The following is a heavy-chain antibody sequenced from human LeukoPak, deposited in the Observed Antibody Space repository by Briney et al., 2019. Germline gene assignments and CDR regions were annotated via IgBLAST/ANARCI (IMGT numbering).Heavy chain of an antibody. V-gene: IGHV3-23*01. J-gene: IGHJ4*02. CDR3: AKGRVAGNGWTFNDY. Sequence: GRSLRLSCAASGFTFSNCGMSCVSQPPGKGMECDSSFSGSGSSTYYADSVKGRFSVSRDNSKNTLYLQMTSLRAEDTAVYYCAKGRVAGNGWTFNDYWGQGILVTVSS. D-gene: IGHD6-19*01. CDR2: FSGSGSST. CDR1: GFTFSNCG.